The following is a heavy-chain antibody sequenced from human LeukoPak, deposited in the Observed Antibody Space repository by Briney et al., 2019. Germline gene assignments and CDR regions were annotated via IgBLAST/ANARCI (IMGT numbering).Heavy chain of an antibody. D-gene: IGHD3-22*01. CDR3: ARAGRGVTFGLTMIVVVTPFDY. CDR2: IKHSWST. CDR1: AGSLTGYH. J-gene: IGHJ4*02. V-gene: IGHV4-34*01. Sequence: SETLSLTSAVYAGSLTGYHWWWRPPPPGEGGGWVRDIKHSWSTNHNPSLKSRVSISIDTPKNQFSLKLSSLTAADTAVYYSARAGRGVTFGLTMIVVVTPFDYWGQGTLVTVSS.